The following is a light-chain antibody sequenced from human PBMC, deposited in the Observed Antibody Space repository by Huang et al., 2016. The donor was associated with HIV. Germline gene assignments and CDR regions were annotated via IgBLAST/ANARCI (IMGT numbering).Light chain of an antibody. Sequence: QMTQSPSTLCASVGDRVTITCRASQSISTFLAWYQHQPGKAPKLLIYTASYLRNGVPSRFSGGGSGTDVTLTISSLQPDDSATYYCQEYSTYSAFGQGTKVEVK. CDR2: TAS. J-gene: IGKJ1*01. V-gene: IGKV1-5*03. CDR3: QEYSTYSA. CDR1: QSISTF.